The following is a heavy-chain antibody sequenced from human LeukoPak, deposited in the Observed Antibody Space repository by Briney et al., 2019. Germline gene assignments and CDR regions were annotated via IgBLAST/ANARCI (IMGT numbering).Heavy chain of an antibody. D-gene: IGHD6-19*01. CDR3: AREVRGNGWDFDC. V-gene: IGHV3-64*02. Sequence: PGGSLRLSCAASGFTFSSYSMHWVRQAPGKGLEYVSAINNNGANTYYADSVKGRFTISRDNSKNTLFLQVGSLTAEDMAVYYCAREVRGNGWDFDCWGQGTLVTVSS. CDR1: GFTFSSYS. CDR2: INNNGANT. J-gene: IGHJ4*02.